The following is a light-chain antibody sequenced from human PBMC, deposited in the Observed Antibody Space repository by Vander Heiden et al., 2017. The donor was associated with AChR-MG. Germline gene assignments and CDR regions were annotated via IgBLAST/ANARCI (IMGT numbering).Light chain of an antibody. V-gene: IGLV1-47*02. Sequence: QSVLTQPPSASGTPGQRLTISCSGSSSNIGNNFVNWYQQLPGTAPKLLIYSNDQRPSGVPDRFSGSKSGTSASLAISGLRSEDEADYYCAAWDDSLSGWVFGGGTKLTVL. J-gene: IGLJ3*02. CDR3: AAWDDSLSGWV. CDR2: SND. CDR1: SSNIGNNF.